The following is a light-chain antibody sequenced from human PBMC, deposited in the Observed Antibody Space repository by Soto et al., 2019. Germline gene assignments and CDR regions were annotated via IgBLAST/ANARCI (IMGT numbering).Light chain of an antibody. V-gene: IGKV3D-15*01. CDR1: QSVSSSY. CDR3: QQYNNWPRAT. CDR2: GAS. J-gene: IGKJ4*01. Sequence: EIVLTQSPGTLSLSPGERATLSCRASQSVSSSYLAWYQQKPGQAPRLLIYGASSRATGIPARFSGSGSGTEFNLTISSLQSEDFGVYYCQQYNNWPRATFGGGTKVDI.